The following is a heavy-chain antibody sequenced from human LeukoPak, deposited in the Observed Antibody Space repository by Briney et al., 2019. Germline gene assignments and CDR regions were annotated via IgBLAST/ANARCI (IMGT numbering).Heavy chain of an antibody. CDR2: IGNSDSTI. D-gene: IGHD2-2*01. CDR3: ARHQVVPSKRPFDY. J-gene: IGHJ4*02. CDR1: GFTFSDYF. V-gene: IGHV3-11*01. Sequence: GGSLRLSCAASGFTFSDYFMSWIRQAPGRGLEWVSYIGNSDSTIYYADSVKGRFTISRDSAKNSLYLQMNRLRAEDTAVYYCARHQVVPSKRPFDYWGQGTLVTVSP.